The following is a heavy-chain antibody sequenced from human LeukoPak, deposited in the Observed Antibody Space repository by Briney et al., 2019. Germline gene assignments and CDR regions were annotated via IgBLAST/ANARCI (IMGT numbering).Heavy chain of an antibody. CDR3: ARGRVVEGGPSAY. CDR1: GYTFTDYY. D-gene: IGHD3-16*01. V-gene: IGHV1-2*02. CDR2: INPNSGGT. J-gene: IGHJ4*02. Sequence: ASVTVSCKASGYTFTDYYMHWVRQAPGQGLEWMGWINPNSGGTNYAQKFQGRVTMTRDTSISTAYMELSRLRSDDTAVYYCARGRVVEGGPSAYWGQGILVTVSS.